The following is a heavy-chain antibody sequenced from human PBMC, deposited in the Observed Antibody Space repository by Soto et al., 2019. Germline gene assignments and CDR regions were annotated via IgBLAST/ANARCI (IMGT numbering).Heavy chain of an antibody. CDR2: INSDGSST. J-gene: IGHJ3*02. D-gene: IGHD3-10*01. V-gene: IGHV3-74*01. CDR1: GFTFSSYW. CDR3: ARRGGIDAFDI. Sequence: GGSLRLSCAASGFTFSSYWMHWVRQAPGKGLVWVSRINSDGSSTSYADSVKGRFTISRDNVKNTLYLQMNSLRAEDTAVYYCARRGGIDAFDIWGQGTMVTVSS.